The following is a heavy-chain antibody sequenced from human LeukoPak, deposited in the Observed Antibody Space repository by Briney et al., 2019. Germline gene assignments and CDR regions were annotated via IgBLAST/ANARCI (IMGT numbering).Heavy chain of an antibody. CDR2: INHSGST. V-gene: IGHV4-34*01. Sequence: PSETLSLTCAVYGGSFSGYYWSWIRQPPGKGLEWIGEINHSGSTNYNPSLKSRVTISVDSSKNRFSLKLSSVTAADTAVYYCARGLPPEYFQHWGQGTLVTVSS. J-gene: IGHJ1*01. CDR3: ARGLPPEYFQH. CDR1: GGSFSGYY.